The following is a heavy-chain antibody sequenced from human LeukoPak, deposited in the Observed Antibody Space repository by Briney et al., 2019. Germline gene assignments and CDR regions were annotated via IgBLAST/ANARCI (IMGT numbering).Heavy chain of an antibody. Sequence: SVKVSCKASGGTFSSYAISWVRQAPGQGLEWMGGIIPIFGTANYAQKFQGRVTITADESTSTAYMELSSLRSEDTAVYYCARTTVTTRTYYYYMDVWGKGTTVTVSS. V-gene: IGHV1-69*01. CDR1: GGTFSSYA. CDR3: ARTTVTTRTYYYYMDV. CDR2: IIPIFGTA. D-gene: IGHD4-11*01. J-gene: IGHJ6*03.